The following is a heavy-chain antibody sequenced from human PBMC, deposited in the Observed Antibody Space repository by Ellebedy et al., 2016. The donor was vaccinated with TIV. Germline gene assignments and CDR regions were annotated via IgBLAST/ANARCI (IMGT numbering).Heavy chain of an antibody. D-gene: IGHD2-21*02. J-gene: IGHJ1*01. CDR1: GFTFRIYA. Sequence: GESLKISXAASGFTFRIYAMHWVRQAPVKGLECVSVIWNDASSQYYTDSVKGRFTISRDNSQNTVQLQMNSLRDEDTAVYYCGGDICAGDCPKKGPYAEYIRPWGQGTLVTVSS. V-gene: IGHV3-33*01. CDR3: GGDICAGDCPKKGPYAEYIRP. CDR2: IWNDASSQ.